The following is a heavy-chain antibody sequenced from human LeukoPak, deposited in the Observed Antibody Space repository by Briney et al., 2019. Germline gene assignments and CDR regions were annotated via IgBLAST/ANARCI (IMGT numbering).Heavy chain of an antibody. CDR3: ARVSDYSVDY. D-gene: IGHD4-11*01. J-gene: IGHJ4*02. CDR2: IYYSGSP. V-gene: IGHV4-59*01. Sequence: SETLSLTCTVSGGSISSYYWSWIRQPPGKGLEWIGYIYYSGSPNYKPSLKSRATISVDTSKNQFSLKLSSVTAADTAVYYCARVSDYSVDYWGQGTLVAVSA. CDR1: GGSISSYY.